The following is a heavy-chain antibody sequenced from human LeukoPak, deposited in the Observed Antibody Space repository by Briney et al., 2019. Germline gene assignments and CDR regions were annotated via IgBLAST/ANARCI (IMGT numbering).Heavy chain of an antibody. D-gene: IGHD6-13*01. CDR3: ARGGSYSSSSRRSAFDI. CDR1: GGTFSSYA. J-gene: IGHJ3*02. CDR2: IIPIFGTA. V-gene: IGHV1-69*13. Sequence: ASVKVSCKASGGTFSSYAISWVRQAPGQELEWMGGIIPIFGTANYAQKFQGRVTITADESTSTAYMELSSLRSEDTAVYYCARGGSYSSSSRRSAFDIWGQGTMVTVSS.